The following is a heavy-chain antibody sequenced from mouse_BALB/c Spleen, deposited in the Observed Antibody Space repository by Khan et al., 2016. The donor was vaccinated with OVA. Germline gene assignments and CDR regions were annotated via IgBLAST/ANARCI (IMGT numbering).Heavy chain of an antibody. CDR1: GFTFRNYA. Sequence: EVELVESGGGLVKPGGSLKVSCAASGFTFRNYAMSWVRQTPEKRLEWVASISSGGNTYYPDNVKGRFTISRDNARNILYLQMSSLRAEDTAMYYCARDYWFVDWGQGTLVTVSA. D-gene: IGHD1-1*02. V-gene: IGHV5-6-5*01. J-gene: IGHJ3*01. CDR2: ISSGGNT. CDR3: ARDYWFVD.